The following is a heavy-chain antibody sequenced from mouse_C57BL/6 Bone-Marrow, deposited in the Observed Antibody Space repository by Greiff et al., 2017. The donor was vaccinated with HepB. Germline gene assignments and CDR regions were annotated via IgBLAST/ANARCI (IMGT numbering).Heavy chain of an antibody. Sequence: VQLQQPGAELVKPGASVKMSCKASGYTFTSYWITWVKQRPGQGLEWIGDIYPGSGSTNYNEKFKSKATLTVDTSSSTAYMQLSSLTSDDSAVYYCARDDGYFLYYFDYWGQGTTLTVSS. J-gene: IGHJ2*01. V-gene: IGHV1-55*01. CDR2: IYPGSGST. D-gene: IGHD2-3*01. CDR3: ARDDGYFLYYFDY. CDR1: GYTFTSYW.